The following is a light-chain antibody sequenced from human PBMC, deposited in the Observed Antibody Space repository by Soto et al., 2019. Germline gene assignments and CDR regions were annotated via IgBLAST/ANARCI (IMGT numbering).Light chain of an antibody. V-gene: IGKV1-39*01. J-gene: IGKJ4*01. CDR3: QQSYRTPLT. CDR1: QAIDNY. CDR2: AAS. Sequence: DIQMTQSPSSLSASVGDRVTITCRASQAIDNYLNWYQHKPGKAPELLILAASIVQSGVPSRFSGGGFGTDFSLTISSLHPEDFATYDCQQSYRTPLTFGGGTKVEI.